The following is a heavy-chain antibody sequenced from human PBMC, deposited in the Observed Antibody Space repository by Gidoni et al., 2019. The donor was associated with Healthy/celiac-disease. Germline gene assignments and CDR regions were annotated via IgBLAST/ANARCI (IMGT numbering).Heavy chain of an antibody. CDR3: ARRRYDSSGYYSDY. D-gene: IGHD3-22*01. J-gene: IGHJ4*02. CDR1: GGSISSSSYY. V-gene: IGHV4-39*01. CDR2: IYYRGST. Sequence: QLQLQESGPGLVKPSETLSLTCTFSGGSISSSSYYWGWIRQPPGKGLEWIGSIYYRGSTYYNPSLKSRVTISVDTSKNQFSLKLSSVTAADTAVYYCARRRYDSSGYYSDYWGQGTLVTVSS.